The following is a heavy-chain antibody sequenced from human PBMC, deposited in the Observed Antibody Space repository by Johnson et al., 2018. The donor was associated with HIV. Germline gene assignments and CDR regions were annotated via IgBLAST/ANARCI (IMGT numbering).Heavy chain of an antibody. CDR1: GFIFSDYA. CDR2: IWDDGSKK. CDR3: ARRVEGRRSANDAFDI. V-gene: IGHV3-33*01. J-gene: IGHJ3*02. D-gene: IGHD1-1*01. Sequence: QVQLVESGGGVVQPGRSLRLSCAASGFIFSDYAMHWVRQAPGKGLEWVAVIWDDGSKKYYVDSVKGRFTISRDNSKNTLYLQMNSLRAEDTAVYYCARRVEGRRSANDAFDIWGQGTMVTVSS.